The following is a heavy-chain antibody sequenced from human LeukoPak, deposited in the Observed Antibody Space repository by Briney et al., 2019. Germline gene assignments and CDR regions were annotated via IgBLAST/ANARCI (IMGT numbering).Heavy chain of an antibody. D-gene: IGHD2-15*01. Sequence: PSETLSLTCTVSGGSISSTSYYWGWIRQPPGKGLEWIGSISYSGTTYYNPSLKSRVTISVDTSKNQFSLKLSSVTAADTAVYYCARHTEDIVVVVAATGFDYWGQGTLVTVSS. CDR2: ISYSGTT. J-gene: IGHJ4*02. V-gene: IGHV4-39*01. CDR1: GGSISSTSYY. CDR3: ARHTEDIVVVVAATGFDY.